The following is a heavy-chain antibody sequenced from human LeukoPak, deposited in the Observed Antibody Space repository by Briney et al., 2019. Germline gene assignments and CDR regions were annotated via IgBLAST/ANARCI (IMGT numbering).Heavy chain of an antibody. V-gene: IGHV3-23*01. Sequence: GGSLRLSCAASGFIFSNYAMSWVRQAPGKGLEWVSVISGSGGSTNYADSVKGRFTISRDNSKNTLYLQMNSLRAEDTAVYYCAEDYDFWSGILYYFDYWGQGTLVTVSS. CDR3: AEDYDFWSGILYYFDY. CDR1: GFIFSNYA. D-gene: IGHD3-3*01. J-gene: IGHJ4*02. CDR2: ISGSGGST.